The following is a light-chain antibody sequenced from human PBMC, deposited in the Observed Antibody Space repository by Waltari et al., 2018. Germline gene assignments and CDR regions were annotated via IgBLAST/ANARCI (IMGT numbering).Light chain of an antibody. CDR1: QGISNS. J-gene: IGKJ4*01. Sequence: DIQMTQSPSSLSASVGDRVTITCRASQGISNSLAWYQQKPGKAPKLLLYAASRLESGVPSRFSGSGSGTDYTLTISSLQPEDFATYYCQQYYLFGGGTKVEIK. CDR2: AAS. V-gene: IGKV1-NL1*01. CDR3: QQYYL.